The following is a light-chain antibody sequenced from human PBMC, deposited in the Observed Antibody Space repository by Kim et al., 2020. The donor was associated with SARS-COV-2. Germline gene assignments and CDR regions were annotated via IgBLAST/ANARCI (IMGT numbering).Light chain of an antibody. Sequence: SLSPGESATLTCRASQSVSSFLSWYQQKPGQAPRLLNYDASNRATGIPARFSGSGSGTYFTLTISSLEPEDFAIYYCQQRSSWLTFGGGTKVDIK. CDR3: QQRSSWLT. J-gene: IGKJ4*01. CDR2: DAS. CDR1: QSVSSF. V-gene: IGKV3-11*01.